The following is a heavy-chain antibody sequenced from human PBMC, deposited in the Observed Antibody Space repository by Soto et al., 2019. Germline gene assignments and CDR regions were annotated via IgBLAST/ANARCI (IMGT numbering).Heavy chain of an antibody. CDR1: GFIFRDYW. Sequence: EVQLVESGGGLVQPGGSLRLSCAASGFIFRDYWMTWVRQVPGKGLEWVANINQDGREKCYMDSVKGRFTISRDNAKNSLDLQRNSLRADDTAVYYCARDPWDYWGQGTLVTVSS. V-gene: IGHV3-7*01. CDR2: INQDGREK. J-gene: IGHJ4*02. CDR3: ARDPWDY.